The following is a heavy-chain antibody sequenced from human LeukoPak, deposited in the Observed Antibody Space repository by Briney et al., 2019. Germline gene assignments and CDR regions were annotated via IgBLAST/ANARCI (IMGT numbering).Heavy chain of an antibody. CDR3: ARVEEQWLVQVY. Sequence: SETLSLTCAVYGGSFSGYYWSSIRQPPGKGLEWIGEINHSGSTNYNPSLKSRVTISVDTSKNQFSLKLSSVTAADTAVYYCARVEEQWLVQVYWGQGTLVTVSS. J-gene: IGHJ4*02. CDR2: INHSGST. D-gene: IGHD6-19*01. V-gene: IGHV4-34*01. CDR1: GGSFSGYY.